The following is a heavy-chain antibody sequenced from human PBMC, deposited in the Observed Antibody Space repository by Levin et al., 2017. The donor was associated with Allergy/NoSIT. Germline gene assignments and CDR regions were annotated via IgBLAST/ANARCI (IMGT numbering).Heavy chain of an antibody. V-gene: IGHV4-39*07. CDR3: ASGQAVVVPAAIWFDP. Sequence: PSETLSLTCTVSGGSISSSSYYWGWIRQPPGTGLEWIGSIYYSGSTYYNPSLKSRVTISVDTSKNQFSLKLSSVTAADTAFYYCASGQAVVVPAAIWFDPWGQGTLVTVSS. D-gene: IGHD2-2*01. J-gene: IGHJ5*02. CDR2: IYYSGST. CDR1: GGSISSSSYY.